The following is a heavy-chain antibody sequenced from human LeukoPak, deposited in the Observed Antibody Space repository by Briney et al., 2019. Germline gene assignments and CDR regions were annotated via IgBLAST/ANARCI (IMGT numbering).Heavy chain of an antibody. D-gene: IGHD2-21*02. CDR3: ARDPLAYCAGDCYHRFFDY. CDR1: GYTFTSYG. Sequence: ASVKVSCKASGYTFTSYGISWVRQAPGQGLEWMGWISAYNGNTNYAPKLQGRVTMTTDTSTSTAYMELRSLRSDDTAVYYCARDPLAYCAGDCYHRFFDYWGQGTLVTVSS. J-gene: IGHJ4*02. CDR2: ISAYNGNT. V-gene: IGHV1-18*01.